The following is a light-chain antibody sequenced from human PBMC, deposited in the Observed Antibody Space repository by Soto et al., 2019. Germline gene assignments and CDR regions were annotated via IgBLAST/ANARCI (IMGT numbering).Light chain of an antibody. CDR3: SSYTSSSTYV. CDR1: SSDVGGYND. CDR2: DVS. V-gene: IGLV2-14*01. Sequence: QSALTQPASVSGSPGQSITISCTGNSSDVGGYNDVSWYQQHPGKAPEFMIYDVSNRPSGVSNRFSGSKSGNTASLTISGLQAEDEADYYCSSYTSSSTYVFGTGTKVTVL. J-gene: IGLJ1*01.